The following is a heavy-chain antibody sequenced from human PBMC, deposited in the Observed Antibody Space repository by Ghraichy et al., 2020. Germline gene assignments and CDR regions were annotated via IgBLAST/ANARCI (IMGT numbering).Heavy chain of an antibody. D-gene: IGHD2-21*02. Sequence: SETLSLTCTVSGGSISSGGYYWSWIRQHPGKGLEWIGYIYYSGSTYYNPSLKSRVTISVDTSKNQFSLKLSSVTAADTAVYYCARGSYIVVVTAISGALDYWGQGTLVTVSS. CDR3: ARGSYIVVVTAISGALDY. V-gene: IGHV4-31*03. J-gene: IGHJ4*02. CDR1: GGSISSGGYY. CDR2: IYYSGST.